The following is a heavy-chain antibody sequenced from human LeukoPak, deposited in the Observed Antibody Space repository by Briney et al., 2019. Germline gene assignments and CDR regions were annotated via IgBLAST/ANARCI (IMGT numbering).Heavy chain of an antibody. CDR3: ARDLGGIYFDY. D-gene: IGHD1-26*01. CDR2: IYYSGST. J-gene: IGHJ4*02. V-gene: IGHV4-59*01. CDR1: GGSISSYY. Sequence: PSETLSLTCTVSGGSISSYYWSWIRQPPGKGLEWIWHIYYSGSTTNNPSLRRRVTISVDTSKNQLSLKLSSVTAADTAVYYCARDLGGIYFDYWGQGTLVTVSS.